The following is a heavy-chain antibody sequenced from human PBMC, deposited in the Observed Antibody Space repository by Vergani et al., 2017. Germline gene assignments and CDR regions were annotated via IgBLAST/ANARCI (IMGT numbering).Heavy chain of an antibody. V-gene: IGHV3-23*01. CDR2: ISARYPST. Sequence: EVQLLQSGGGVIQPGGSVRLSCAASGFTFRACPMTWVRQAPGKGLEWVSAISARYPSTYYADSVKGRFTISRDNSRNMLYLQMNSLRADDTAVYYCASLSYVTTPYLQWGYDCWGQGTLVSVSS. CDR3: ASLSYVTTPYLQWGYDC. CDR1: GFTFRACP. D-gene: IGHD3-3*01. J-gene: IGHJ4*02.